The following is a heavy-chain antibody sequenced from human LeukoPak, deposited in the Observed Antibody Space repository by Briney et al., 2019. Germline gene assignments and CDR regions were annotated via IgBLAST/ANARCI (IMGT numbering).Heavy chain of an antibody. CDR3: AREVGEAGMTKYYFDY. V-gene: IGHV3-64*01. Sequence: PGGSLRLSCAASGFTFSSYNLNWVRQAPGKGLEYVSAISSNGGSTYYANSVKGRFTISRDNSKNTLYLQMGSLRAEDMAVYYCAREVGEAGMTKYYFDYWGQGTLVTVSS. CDR1: GFTFSSYN. CDR2: ISSNGGST. D-gene: IGHD1-1*01. J-gene: IGHJ4*02.